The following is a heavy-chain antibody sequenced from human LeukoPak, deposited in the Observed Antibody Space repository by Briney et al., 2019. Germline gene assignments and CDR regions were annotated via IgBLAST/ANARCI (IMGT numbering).Heavy chain of an antibody. J-gene: IGHJ4*02. CDR1: GFTFSSYA. D-gene: IGHD5-12*01. CDR2: ISSNGGST. V-gene: IGHV3-64*01. Sequence: QTGGSLRLSCAASGFTFSSYAMHWVRQAPGKGLEYVSAISSNGGSTYYANSVKGRFTISRDNSKNTLYLQMGSLRAEDMAVYYCATIRRGYDFDYWGQGTLVTVSS. CDR3: ATIRRGYDFDY.